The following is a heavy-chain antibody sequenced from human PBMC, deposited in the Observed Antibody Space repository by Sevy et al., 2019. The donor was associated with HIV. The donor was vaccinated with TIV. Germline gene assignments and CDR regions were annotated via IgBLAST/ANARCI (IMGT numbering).Heavy chain of an antibody. J-gene: IGHJ4*02. V-gene: IGHV4-34*01. CDR1: GGSFSGYY. Sequence: SETLSLTCAVYGGSFSGYYWSWIRQPPGKGLEWIGEINHTGSTNYNPSLKSRVTISVDTSKNQFSLNLSSVTAADTAVYCCAMGIRGKGDYWGQGTLVTVSS. D-gene: IGHD3-16*01. CDR3: AMGIRGKGDY. CDR2: INHTGST.